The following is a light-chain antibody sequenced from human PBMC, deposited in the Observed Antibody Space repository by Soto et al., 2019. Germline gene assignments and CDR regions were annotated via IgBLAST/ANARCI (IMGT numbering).Light chain of an antibody. Sequence: QSALTQPASVSGSPGQSITISCTGTSSDVGGYNYVSWYQQHPGKAPKLIIFEVSYRPSGISNRFSASKSGDTASLTISGLHADDEADYYCCSYTDSRTHIFGSGTKVTVL. CDR1: SSDVGGYNY. CDR3: CSYTDSRTHI. CDR2: EVS. V-gene: IGLV2-14*01. J-gene: IGLJ1*01.